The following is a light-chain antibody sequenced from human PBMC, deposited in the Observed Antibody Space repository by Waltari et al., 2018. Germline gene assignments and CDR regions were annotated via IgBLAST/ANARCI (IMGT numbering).Light chain of an antibody. CDR2: GAS. V-gene: IGKV3-20*01. CDR1: QSVGSNY. J-gene: IGKJ1*01. CDR3: QHYVRPWA. Sequence: CRASQSVGSNYLAWYQQRTGQAPRLLIYGASSRATGIPDRFSGSGSGTDFTLSISRLEPEDFAVYYCQHYVRPWAFGQGTKVEIK.